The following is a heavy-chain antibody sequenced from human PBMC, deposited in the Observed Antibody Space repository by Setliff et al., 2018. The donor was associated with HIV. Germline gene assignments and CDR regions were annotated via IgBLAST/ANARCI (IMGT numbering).Heavy chain of an antibody. D-gene: IGHD3-16*01. J-gene: IGHJ4*02. CDR3: ARRRGDFNPYLDS. Sequence: SETLSLTCTVSGGSISSYYWSWIRQPPGKGLEWIGYIYTSGSTNYNPSLKSRVTISVDTSKNQFSLKLSSVTAADTAVYYCARRRGDFNPYLDSWGQGNLVTVSS. CDR1: GGSISSYY. V-gene: IGHV4-4*09. CDR2: IYTSGST.